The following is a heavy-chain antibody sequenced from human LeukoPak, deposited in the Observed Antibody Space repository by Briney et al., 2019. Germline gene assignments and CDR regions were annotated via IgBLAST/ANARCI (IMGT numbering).Heavy chain of an antibody. J-gene: IGHJ4*02. V-gene: IGHV4-39*07. D-gene: IGHD3-22*01. CDR2: IYYSGST. Sequence: SETLSLTCTVSGGSISSSSYYWGWIRQPPRKGLEWIGSIYYSGSTYYNPSLKSRVTISVDTSKNQFSLKLSSVTAADTAVYYCARGAMIVVVTNFDYWGQGTLVTVSS. CDR3: ARGAMIVVVTNFDY. CDR1: GGSISSSSYY.